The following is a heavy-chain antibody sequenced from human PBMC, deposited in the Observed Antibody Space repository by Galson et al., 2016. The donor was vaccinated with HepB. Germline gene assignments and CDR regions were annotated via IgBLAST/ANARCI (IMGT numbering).Heavy chain of an antibody. V-gene: IGHV4-30-4*01. D-gene: IGHD3-9*01. Sequence: TLSLTCTVSGGSISGGDYYWSWIRQAPGKGLEWIGYIYYSGNTYYNPSLESRVTISVDTSKNQFSLKLSSVTAADTAVYFCAREGIVTGNGMDVWGQGTLVTVSS. CDR1: GGSISGGDYY. CDR3: AREGIVTGNGMDV. CDR2: IYYSGNT. J-gene: IGHJ4*02.